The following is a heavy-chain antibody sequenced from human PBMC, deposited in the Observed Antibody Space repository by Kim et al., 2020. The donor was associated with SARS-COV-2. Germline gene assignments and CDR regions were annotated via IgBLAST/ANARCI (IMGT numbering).Heavy chain of an antibody. D-gene: IGHD3-10*01. V-gene: IGHV4-59*01. J-gene: IGHJ4*02. CDR2: LYYTGST. CDR3: ARYSGSGKFAS. Sequence: SETLSLTCTVSVGPISSDHWGWIRQPPGKGLEWIGYLYYTGSTSYSPSLNGRVTISLDTSKNQFSLKLNSVTAADTAVYYCARYSGSGKFASWGQGALVT. CDR1: VGPISSDH.